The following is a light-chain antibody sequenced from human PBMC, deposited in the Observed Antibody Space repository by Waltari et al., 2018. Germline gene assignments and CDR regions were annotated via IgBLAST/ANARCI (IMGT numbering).Light chain of an antibody. J-gene: IGLJ2*01. Sequence: HSALTQPASVSGSPGQSITISCTGTSSDVGGYNYVSWYQQHPGKAPKLMIYDVSNRPSGVSNRFSVSKSGNTASLTISGLQAEDEADYYCSSYISSDTLELFGGGTSLTVL. V-gene: IGLV2-14*03. CDR3: SSYISSDTLEL. CDR1: SSDVGGYNY. CDR2: DVS.